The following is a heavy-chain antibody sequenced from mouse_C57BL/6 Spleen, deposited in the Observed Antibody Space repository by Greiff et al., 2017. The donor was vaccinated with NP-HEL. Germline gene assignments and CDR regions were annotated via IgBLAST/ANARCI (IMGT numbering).Heavy chain of an antibody. CDR1: GYTFTDYY. D-gene: IGHD2-3*01. V-gene: IGHV1-84*01. Sequence: QVQLQQPGAELVRPGSSVKLSCKASGYTFTDYYINWVKQRPGQGLEWIGWIYPGSGNTKYNEKFKGKATLTVDTSSSTAYMQLSSLTSEDSAVYFCARDDLVDGYSSFAYWGQGTLVTVSA. CDR2: IYPGSGNT. CDR3: ARDDLVDGYSSFAY. J-gene: IGHJ3*01.